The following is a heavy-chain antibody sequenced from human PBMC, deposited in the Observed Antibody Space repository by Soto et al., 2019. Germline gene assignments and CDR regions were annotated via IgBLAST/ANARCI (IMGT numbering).Heavy chain of an antibody. CDR2: ISSSSSTI. V-gene: IGHV3-48*01. CDR3: ARDKGYYYGSGSPLDY. D-gene: IGHD3-10*01. Sequence: EVQLVESGGGLVQPGGSLRLSCAASGFTFSSYSMNWVRQAPGKGLEWVSYISSSSSTIYYADSVKGRFTISRDNAKNSLDLQMNSLRAEDTAVYYCARDKGYYYGSGSPLDYWGQGTLVTVSS. CDR1: GFTFSSYS. J-gene: IGHJ4*02.